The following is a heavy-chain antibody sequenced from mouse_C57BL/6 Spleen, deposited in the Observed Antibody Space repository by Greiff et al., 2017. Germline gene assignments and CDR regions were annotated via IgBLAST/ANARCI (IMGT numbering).Heavy chain of an antibody. CDR3: ARTYGSSYEAMDY. D-gene: IGHD1-1*01. V-gene: IGHV1-55*01. CDR1: GYTFTSYW. CDR2: IYPGSGST. Sequence: QVHVKQPGAELVKPGASVKMSCKASGYTFTSYWITWVKQRPGQGLEWIGDIYPGSGSTNYNEKFKSKATLTVDTSSSTAYMQLSSLTSEDSAVYYCARTYGSSYEAMDYWGQGTSVTVSS. J-gene: IGHJ4*01.